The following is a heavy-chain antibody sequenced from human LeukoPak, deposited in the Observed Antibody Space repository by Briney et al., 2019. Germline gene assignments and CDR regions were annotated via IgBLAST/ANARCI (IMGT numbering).Heavy chain of an antibody. D-gene: IGHD4-23*01. V-gene: IGHV4-59*01. CDR3: AREIRDYTGKFGYFDY. CDR1: DGSMSSYY. Sequence: SETLSLTCTVSDGSMSSYYWSWVRQPPGKGLEWIAYIYYSGSTNYNPSLKSRVTISVDTSKNQFSLNLSSVTAADTAVYYCAREIRDYTGKFGYFDYWGQGTLVTVSS. CDR2: IYYSGST. J-gene: IGHJ4*02.